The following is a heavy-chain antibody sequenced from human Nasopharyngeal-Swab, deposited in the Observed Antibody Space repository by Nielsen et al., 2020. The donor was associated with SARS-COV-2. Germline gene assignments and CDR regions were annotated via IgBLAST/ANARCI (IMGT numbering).Heavy chain of an antibody. CDR2: IYPGDSDT. CDR1: GYSFTSYW. D-gene: IGHD6-13*01. CDR3: ARSMYLGIAAAGTFLGALHYGMDV. J-gene: IGHJ6*02. Sequence: GESLKISCKGSGYSFTSYWIGWVRQMPGKGLEWMGIIYPGDSDTRYSPSFQGQVTISADKSISTAYLQGSSLTASDTALYYCARSMYLGIAAAGTFLGALHYGMDVWGQGTTVTVSS. V-gene: IGHV5-51*01.